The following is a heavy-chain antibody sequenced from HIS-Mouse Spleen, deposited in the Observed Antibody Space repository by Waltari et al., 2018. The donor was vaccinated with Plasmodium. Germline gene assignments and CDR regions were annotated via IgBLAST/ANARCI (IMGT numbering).Heavy chain of an antibody. J-gene: IGHJ2*01. Sequence: EVQLVESGGGLVQPGGSLRISCAACGFTLSSYWRSWVRQAPGKGVEWVANIKQDGREKYYVDSVKGRFTISRDNAKNSLYLQMNSLRAEDTAVYYCASSWYWYFDLWGRGTLVTVSS. D-gene: IGHD6-13*01. V-gene: IGHV3-7*01. CDR1: GFTLSSYW. CDR3: ASSWYWYFDL. CDR2: IKQDGREK.